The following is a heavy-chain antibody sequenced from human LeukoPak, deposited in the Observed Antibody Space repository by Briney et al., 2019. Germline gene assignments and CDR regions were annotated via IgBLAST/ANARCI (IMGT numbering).Heavy chain of an antibody. J-gene: IGHJ5*02. CDR2: IFYIGST. CDR1: GGSISSYY. CDR3: ARHGPGSGGTYWFDP. Sequence: SETLSLTCTVSGGSISSYYWSWIRQPPGKGLEWIGYIFYIGSTNYNPSLKSRVTISVDTSKNQFSLKLFSVTAADTAMYYCARHGPGSGGTYWFDPWGQGALVTVSS. D-gene: IGHD2-15*01. V-gene: IGHV4-59*01.